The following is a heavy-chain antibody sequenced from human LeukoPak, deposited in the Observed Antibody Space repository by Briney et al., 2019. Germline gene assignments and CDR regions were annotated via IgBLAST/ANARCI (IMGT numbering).Heavy chain of an antibody. CDR2: IYTSGNT. CDR3: ARLSSGYYDFWSGSYRKSYYYYMDV. D-gene: IGHD3-3*01. J-gene: IGHJ6*03. CDR1: GGSIGSFS. V-gene: IGHV4-4*09. Sequence: SETLSLTCTVSGGSIGSFSWSWVRQPPGKGLEWIGHIYTSGNTDYNPSLKSRVTISVDTSQNHFSLKLSSVIAADTAVYYCARLSSGYYDFWSGSYRKSYYYYMDVWGKGTTVTVSS.